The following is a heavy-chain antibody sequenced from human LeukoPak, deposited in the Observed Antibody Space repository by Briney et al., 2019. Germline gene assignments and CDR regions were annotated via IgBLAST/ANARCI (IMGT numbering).Heavy chain of an antibody. D-gene: IGHD3-16*01. Sequence: GASVKVSGKASGYTFTSYGISWVRQAPGQGLEWMGGIIPIFGTANYAQKFQGRVTITADESTSTAYMELSSLKSEDTAVYYCARNIRFGGNYYFDYWGQGTLVTVSS. CDR3: ARNIRFGGNYYFDY. CDR2: IIPIFGTA. V-gene: IGHV1-69*13. J-gene: IGHJ4*02. CDR1: GYTFTSYG.